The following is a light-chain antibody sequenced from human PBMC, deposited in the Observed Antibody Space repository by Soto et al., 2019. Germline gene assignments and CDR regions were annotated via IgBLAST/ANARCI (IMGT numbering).Light chain of an antibody. Sequence: QSALTQPASVSGSPGQSITISCTGTSSDVGSYNLVSWYQQHPGKAPKLMIYEVSKRPSGVSNRFSGSKSGNTASLTISGLQTEDEADYSCCSYAGSSTLYVFGTGTKLTVL. CDR3: CSYAGSSTLYV. CDR1: SSDVGSYNL. CDR2: EVS. J-gene: IGLJ1*01. V-gene: IGLV2-23*02.